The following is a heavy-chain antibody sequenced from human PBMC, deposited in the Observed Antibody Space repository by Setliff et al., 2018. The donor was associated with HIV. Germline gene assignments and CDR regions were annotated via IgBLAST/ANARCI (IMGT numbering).Heavy chain of an antibody. J-gene: IGHJ6*03. CDR1: GGSVSSSSYY. V-gene: IGHV4-39*01. CDR3: ARGRYRSRWYASDHYYIDV. CDR2: IYYRGST. Sequence: PSGAPVLTCTVSGGSVSSSSYYWGWIRQPPGKGLQWIGSIYYRGSTYYNPSLKSRVTISVDTSKNQFSLKLRSVTAADTALYYCARGRYRSRWYASDHYYIDVWGKGTTVTVSS. D-gene: IGHD6-13*01.